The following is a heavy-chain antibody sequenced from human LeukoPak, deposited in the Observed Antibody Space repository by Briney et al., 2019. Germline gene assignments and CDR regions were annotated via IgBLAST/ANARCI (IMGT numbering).Heavy chain of an antibody. V-gene: IGHV1-2*02. D-gene: IGHD4-17*01. J-gene: IGHJ6*03. Sequence: GASVKVSCKASGYTFTGYYMHWVRQAPGQGLEWMGWINPNSGGTNYAQKFQGRVTMTRDTSISTAYMELSRLRSDDTAVYYCARGNHDGDYFNYRTYYYYYMDVWGKGTTVTVSS. CDR2: INPNSGGT. CDR1: GYTFTGYY. CDR3: ARGNHDGDYFNYRTYYYYYMDV.